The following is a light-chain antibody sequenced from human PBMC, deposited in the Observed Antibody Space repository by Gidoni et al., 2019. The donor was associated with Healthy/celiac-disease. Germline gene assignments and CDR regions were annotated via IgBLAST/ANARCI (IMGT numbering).Light chain of an antibody. J-gene: IGKJ2*01. Sequence: ELVLTQSPGTLSLSPGERATLSCRASQSVSSSYLAWYQQKPGQAPRLLIYGASSRATGIPDRCSGSGSGTDFTLTISRLEPEDFAVYYCQQYGSSPPHTFGQGTKLEIK. CDR1: QSVSSSY. V-gene: IGKV3-20*01. CDR2: GAS. CDR3: QQYGSSPPHT.